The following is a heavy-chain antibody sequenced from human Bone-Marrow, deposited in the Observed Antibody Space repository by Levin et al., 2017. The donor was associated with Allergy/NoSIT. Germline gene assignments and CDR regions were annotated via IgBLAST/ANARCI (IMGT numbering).Heavy chain of an antibody. CDR3: ARGKRAVAGTYYYYYYMDG. Sequence: SVKVSCKASGGTFSSYAISWVRQAPGQGLEWMGGIIPIFGTANYAQKFQGRVTITADKSTSTAYMELSSLRSEDTAVYYCARGKRAVAGTYYYYYYMDGWGKGTTVTVSS. J-gene: IGHJ6*03. CDR2: IIPIFGTA. CDR1: GGTFSSYA. V-gene: IGHV1-69*06. D-gene: IGHD6-19*01.